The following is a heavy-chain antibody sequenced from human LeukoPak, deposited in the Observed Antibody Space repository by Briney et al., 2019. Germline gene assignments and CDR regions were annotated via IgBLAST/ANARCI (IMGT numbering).Heavy chain of an antibody. J-gene: IGHJ3*02. CDR1: GFTFSSYA. V-gene: IGHV3-30*04. CDR3: ARDKYLAFDI. D-gene: IGHD2/OR15-2a*01. Sequence: GGSLRLSCAASGFTFSSYAMHWVRQAPGKGLEWVAVISYDGSNNYYADSVKGRFTISRDNSKNTLYLQMNSLRAEDTAVYYCARDKYLAFDIWGQGTMVTVSS. CDR2: ISYDGSNN.